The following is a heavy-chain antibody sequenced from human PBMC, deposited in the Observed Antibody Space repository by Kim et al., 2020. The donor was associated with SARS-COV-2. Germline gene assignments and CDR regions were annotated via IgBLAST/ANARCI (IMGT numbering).Heavy chain of an antibody. CDR2: ISHSGST. CDR1: GGSFSGYY. V-gene: IGHV4-34*01. J-gene: IGHJ6*01. CDR3: ARGYVILTGRVYAPHDYYGMDG. D-gene: IGHD3-9*01. Sequence: SETLSLTCAVYGGSFSGYYWSWIRQPPGKGLEWIGEISHSGSTNYNPSLKSRVTISVDTSKNQFSLKLSSVTAADTAVYYCARGYVILTGRVYAPHDYYGMDGRGQGTTVSVSP.